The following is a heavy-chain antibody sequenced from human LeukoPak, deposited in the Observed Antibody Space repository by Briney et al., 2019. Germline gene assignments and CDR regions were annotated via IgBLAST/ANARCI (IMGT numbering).Heavy chain of an antibody. J-gene: IGHJ4*02. Sequence: NASETLSLTCTVSGDSIGSSNYYWGWIRQPPGKGLEWIGTIYYSGSTYYNPSLKSRVTISVDTSKNQFSLKLSSVTAADTAVYYCARDRYDFWSKGYFDYWGQGTLVTVSS. V-gene: IGHV4-39*07. D-gene: IGHD3-3*01. CDR2: IYYSGST. CDR3: ARDRYDFWSKGYFDY. CDR1: GDSIGSSNYY.